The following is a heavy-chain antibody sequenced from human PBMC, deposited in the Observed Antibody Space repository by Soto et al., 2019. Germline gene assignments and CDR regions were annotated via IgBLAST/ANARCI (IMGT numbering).Heavy chain of an antibody. J-gene: IGHJ4*02. Sequence: QVQLVESGGGVVQPGRSLRLSCAAPRFIFSGYGMHWVRQAPGKGLEWVAVIWYDGSNKYYADSVKGRFTISRDNSRNTLYLQMNSLRAEDTAVYYCARDGVGATTCFGYFDYWGQGTLVTVSS. CDR3: ARDGVGATTCFGYFDY. D-gene: IGHD1-26*01. CDR2: IWYDGSNK. CDR1: RFIFSGYG. V-gene: IGHV3-33*01.